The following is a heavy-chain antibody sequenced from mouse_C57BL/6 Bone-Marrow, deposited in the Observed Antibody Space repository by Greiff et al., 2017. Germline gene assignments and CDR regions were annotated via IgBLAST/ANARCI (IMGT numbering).Heavy chain of an antibody. J-gene: IGHJ1*03. D-gene: IGHD1-1*01. CDR2: IYPGDGDT. V-gene: IGHV1-82*01. CDR1: GYAFSSSW. Sequence: LVKPGASVKISCKASGYAFSSSWMNWVKQRPGKGLEWIGRIYPGDGDTNYNGKFKGKATLTADKSSSTAYMQLSSLTSEDSAVYFCARSGYYGSSYGRYFDVWGTGTTVTVSS. CDR3: ARSGYYGSSYGRYFDV.